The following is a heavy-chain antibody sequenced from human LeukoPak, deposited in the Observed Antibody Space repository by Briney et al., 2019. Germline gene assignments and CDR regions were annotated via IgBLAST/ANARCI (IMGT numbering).Heavy chain of an antibody. Sequence: ASVKVSCKASGYTFTSYDINWVRQATGQGLEWMGWMNPNSGNTGYAQKFQGRVTMTRNTSISTAYMELSSLRSEDTAVCYCAKDHPAAGDFDYWGQGTLVTVSS. CDR1: GYTFTSYD. V-gene: IGHV1-8*01. D-gene: IGHD6-13*01. CDR2: MNPNSGNT. J-gene: IGHJ4*02. CDR3: AKDHPAAGDFDY.